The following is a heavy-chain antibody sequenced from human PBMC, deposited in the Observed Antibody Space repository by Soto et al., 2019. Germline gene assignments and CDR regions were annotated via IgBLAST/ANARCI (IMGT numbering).Heavy chain of an antibody. Sequence: QITLKESGPTLVKPTQTLTLTCTFSGFSLSTSGVGVGWIRQPRGKALEWLALIYWDDDKRYSPSLKSRLTITKDTSKNQVVLTMTNMDPVDTATYYCAHTGSYDFWSGYYLFDYWGQGTLVTVSS. CDR3: AHTGSYDFWSGYYLFDY. D-gene: IGHD3-3*01. CDR1: GFSLSTSGVG. V-gene: IGHV2-5*02. J-gene: IGHJ4*02. CDR2: IYWDDDK.